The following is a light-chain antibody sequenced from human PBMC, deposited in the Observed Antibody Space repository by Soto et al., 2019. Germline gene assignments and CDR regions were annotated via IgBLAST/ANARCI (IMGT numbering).Light chain of an antibody. Sequence: EIVLTHSPGTLSLSPLEIATLSFRASQTVSSNYLAWYQQKPGQAPRLLIYGASNRATGIPDRFSGSGSGTDFTLTISRLEPEDFAVSHCQQYDSSPITFGQGTRLEI. CDR2: GAS. CDR1: QTVSSNY. V-gene: IGKV3-20*01. CDR3: QQYDSSPIT. J-gene: IGKJ5*01.